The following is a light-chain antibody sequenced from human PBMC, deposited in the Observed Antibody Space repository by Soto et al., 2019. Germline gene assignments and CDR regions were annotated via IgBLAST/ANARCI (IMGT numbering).Light chain of an antibody. Sequence: DIQMTQSPSSLSASVGDRVTITCRASQSIRTSLNWYQQKPGEAPKLLIYVASRLQSGVPSRFSGSGSGTDFTLTISSLQPEDFATYYCQQSYNTPITFGQGTRLEIK. CDR3: QQSYNTPIT. CDR2: VAS. J-gene: IGKJ5*01. V-gene: IGKV1-39*01. CDR1: QSIRTS.